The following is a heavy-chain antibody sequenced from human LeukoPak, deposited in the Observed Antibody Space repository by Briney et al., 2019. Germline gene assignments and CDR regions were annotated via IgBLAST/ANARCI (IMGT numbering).Heavy chain of an antibody. CDR1: GFTFSGSA. Sequence: GGSLRLSCAASGFTFSGSAMHWVRQASGKGLEWVGRIRSKANSYATAYAASVKGRFTISRDDSKNTAYLQMNSLKTEDTAVYYCTSLPPGYCSSTSCPKYAFDIWGQGTMAAVSS. V-gene: IGHV3-73*01. CDR2: IRSKANSYAT. J-gene: IGHJ3*02. D-gene: IGHD2-2*01. CDR3: TSLPPGYCSSTSCPKYAFDI.